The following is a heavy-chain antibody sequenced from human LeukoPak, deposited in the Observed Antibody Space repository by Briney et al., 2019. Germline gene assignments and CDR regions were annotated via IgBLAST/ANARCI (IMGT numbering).Heavy chain of an antibody. Sequence: SETLSLTCTVSGGSISSYYWSWIRQPPGKGLEWIGSIYHSGSTYYNPSLKSRVTISVDTSKNQFSLKLSSVTAADTAVYYCARVSGGYSYGYGDHWGQGTLVTVSS. D-gene: IGHD5-18*01. CDR3: ARVSGGYSYGYGDH. CDR1: GGSISSYY. J-gene: IGHJ4*02. CDR2: IYHSGST. V-gene: IGHV4-59*12.